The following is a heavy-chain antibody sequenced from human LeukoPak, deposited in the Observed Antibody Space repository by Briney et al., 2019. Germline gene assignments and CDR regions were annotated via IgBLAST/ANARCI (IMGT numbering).Heavy chain of an antibody. Sequence: ASVTVSCKASGYTFTGYYMHWVRQAPGQGLEWMGWINPNSGGTNYVQKFQGRVTMTRDTSISTAYMELSRLRSDDTAVYYCARVPRMDIAAAELDYWGQGTLVTVSS. CDR2: INPNSGGT. J-gene: IGHJ4*02. V-gene: IGHV1-2*02. D-gene: IGHD6-13*01. CDR1: GYTFTGYY. CDR3: ARVPRMDIAAAELDY.